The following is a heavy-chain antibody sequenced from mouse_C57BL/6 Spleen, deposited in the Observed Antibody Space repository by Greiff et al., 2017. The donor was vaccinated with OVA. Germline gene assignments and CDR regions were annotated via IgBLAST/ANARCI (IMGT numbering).Heavy chain of an antibody. CDR2: IYPGSGST. CDR3: ARGGTTVVARHFDV. CDR1: GYTFTSYW. J-gene: IGHJ1*03. D-gene: IGHD1-1*01. V-gene: IGHV1-55*01. Sequence: QVQLQQPGAELVKPGASVKMSCKASGYTFTSYWITWVKQRPGQGLEWFGDIYPGSGSTNYNEKFKSKATLTVDTSTSTAYMQLSSLTSEDSAIYYCARGGTTVVARHFDVWGTGTTVTVSS.